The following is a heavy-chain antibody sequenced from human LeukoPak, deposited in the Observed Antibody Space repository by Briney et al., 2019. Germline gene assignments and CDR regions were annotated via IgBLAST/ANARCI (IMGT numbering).Heavy chain of an antibody. Sequence: GGSLRLSCAASGFTVSSNYMSWVRQAPGKGLEWVSVIYSGGSTYYADSVKGRFTISRDNSKNTLYLQMNSLRAEDTAVYYCARGPELERFDYWGQGTLVTVSS. CDR2: IYSGGST. CDR3: ARGPELERFDY. V-gene: IGHV3-53*01. D-gene: IGHD1-1*01. CDR1: GFTVSSNY. J-gene: IGHJ4*02.